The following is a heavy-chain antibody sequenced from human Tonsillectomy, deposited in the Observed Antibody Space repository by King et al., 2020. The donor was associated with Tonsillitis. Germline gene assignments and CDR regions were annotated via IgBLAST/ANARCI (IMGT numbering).Heavy chain of an antibody. Sequence: VQLQQWGAGLLKPSETLSLTCAVYSGSFSGYYWSWIRQPPGKGLEWIGEINHSGSINYNPSLKSRVTISVDTSKNQFSLKLSSVTAADTAVCFCARGYNNNPVHWGQGTLVTVSS. V-gene: IGHV4-34*01. J-gene: IGHJ4*02. CDR2: INHSGSI. CDR1: SGSFSGYY. D-gene: IGHD1-14*01. CDR3: ARGYNNNPVH.